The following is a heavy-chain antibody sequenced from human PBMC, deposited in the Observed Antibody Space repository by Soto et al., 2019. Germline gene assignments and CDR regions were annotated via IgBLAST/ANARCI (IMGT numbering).Heavy chain of an antibody. CDR2: ISSSGNTI. Sequence: QVQLVESGGGLVKPGGCLRLSCAASGFSFSDYYMTWIRQAPGKGLEWVSYISSSGNTIYYADSVKGRFTISRDNAKNSLYLQMNSLRTEDTAVYYCARVGTLSSYHYYAMDVWGQGTTVTASS. CDR3: ARVGTLSSYHYYAMDV. J-gene: IGHJ6*02. V-gene: IGHV3-11*01. CDR1: GFSFSDYY. D-gene: IGHD3-16*02.